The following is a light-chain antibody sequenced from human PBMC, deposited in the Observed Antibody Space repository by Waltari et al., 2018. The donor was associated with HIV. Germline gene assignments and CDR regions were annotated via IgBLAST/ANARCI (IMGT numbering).Light chain of an antibody. CDR1: QGISSN. CDR3: QHLNSFPPFT. CDR2: AAS. J-gene: IGKJ3*01. Sequence: DFQLTQSPSFLSASVGDRVVITCRASQGISSNLAWYQQKPGLAPKLLIYAASSLPSGVPSRFSGGGSGTQFTLTSRNLQPEDFATYYCQHLNSFPPFTFGPGTTVDVK. V-gene: IGKV1-9*01.